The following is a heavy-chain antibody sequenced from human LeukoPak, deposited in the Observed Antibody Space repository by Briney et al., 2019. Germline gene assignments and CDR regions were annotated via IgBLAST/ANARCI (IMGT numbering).Heavy chain of an antibody. CDR1: GGSISSSSYY. Sequence: SETLSLTCTVSGGSISSSSYYWGWIRQPPGKGLEWIGSIYYSGSTYYNPSLDSRATISVDTTNSQCSLELSSVTAADTAVYYCARGFPVTRGYSYGPIYYWGQGTLVTVSS. V-gene: IGHV4-39*01. CDR3: ARGFPVTRGYSYGPIYY. J-gene: IGHJ4*02. D-gene: IGHD5-18*01. CDR2: IYYSGST.